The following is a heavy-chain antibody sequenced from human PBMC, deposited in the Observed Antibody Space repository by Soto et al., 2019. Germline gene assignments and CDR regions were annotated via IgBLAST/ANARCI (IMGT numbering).Heavy chain of an antibody. Sequence: SETLSLTCTVSGGSISSGGYYWGWIRQHPGKGLEWIGYIYYSGSTYYNPSLKSRVTISVDTSKNQFSLKLSSVTAADTAVYYCARDTVVTRELGSRGYWYFDLWGRGTLVTVS. V-gene: IGHV4-31*03. CDR3: ARDTVVTRELGSRGYWYFDL. CDR1: GGSISSGGYY. J-gene: IGHJ2*01. CDR2: IYYSGST. D-gene: IGHD2-21*02.